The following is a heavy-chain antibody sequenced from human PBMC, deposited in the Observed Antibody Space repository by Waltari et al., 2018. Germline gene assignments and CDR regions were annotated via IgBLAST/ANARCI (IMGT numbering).Heavy chain of an antibody. CDR1: GDSVSTNY. CDR3: ARGVHFGGTFRGGADV. D-gene: IGHD1-26*01. J-gene: IGHJ6*02. CDR2: VHATDTT. Sequence: QVQLQESGPGLVKPSETLSLTCAVSGDSVSTNYWNWFRQPAGKGLEWIGRVHATDTTFHNPYLKSRLTGSLDTSKNQISLRLSSVTAADTAVYYCARGVHFGGTFRGGADVWGQGTTVTVSS. V-gene: IGHV4-4*07.